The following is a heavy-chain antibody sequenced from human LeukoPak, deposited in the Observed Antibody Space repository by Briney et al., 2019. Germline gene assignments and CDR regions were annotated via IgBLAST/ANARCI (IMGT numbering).Heavy chain of an antibody. D-gene: IGHD3-10*02. J-gene: IGHJ6*03. Sequence: GGSLRLSCAASGFTLSNYAMTWVRQAPGKGLAWVSVIYGGGSTYYADSVKGRFTISRDNAKNSLYLQMNSLRAEDTAVYYCAELGITMIGGVWGKGTTVTIS. CDR1: GFTLSNYA. V-gene: IGHV3-23*03. CDR3: AELGITMIGGV. CDR2: IYGGGST.